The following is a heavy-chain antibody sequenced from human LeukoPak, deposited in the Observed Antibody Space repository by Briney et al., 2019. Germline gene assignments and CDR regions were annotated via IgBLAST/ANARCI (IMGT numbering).Heavy chain of an antibody. CDR2: INTNTGNP. CDR1: GYTFTSYA. CDR3: ARAPSPTVVTPDDAFDI. Sequence: ASVKVSCKASGYTFTSYAMNWVRQAPGQGLEWMGWINTNTGNPTYAQGFTGRFVFPLDTSVSTAYLQISSLKAEDTAVYYCARAPSPTVVTPDDAFDIWGQGTMVTVSS. J-gene: IGHJ3*02. V-gene: IGHV7-4-1*02. D-gene: IGHD4-23*01.